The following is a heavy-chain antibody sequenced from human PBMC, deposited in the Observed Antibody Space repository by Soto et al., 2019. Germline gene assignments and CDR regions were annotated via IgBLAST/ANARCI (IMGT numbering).Heavy chain of an antibody. CDR3: AREITMIRGGPHH. V-gene: IGHV3-11*01. J-gene: IGHJ5*02. CDR1: GFTFSDFY. D-gene: IGHD3-10*01. CDR2: TGTTSNTI. Sequence: LSCVFPGFTFSDFYMTALRQAPGKGLECISYTGTTSNTIYYADSVKGRFSISSDDTENSLYLQMNSLRAEDRAVYYCAREITMIRGGPHHWVQGALVTVSP.